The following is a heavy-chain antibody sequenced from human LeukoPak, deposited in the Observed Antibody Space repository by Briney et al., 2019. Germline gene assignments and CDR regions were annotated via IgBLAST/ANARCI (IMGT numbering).Heavy chain of an antibody. Sequence: PSETLSLTCTVSGGPISSYYWSWIRQPPGKGLEWIGYIYYSGSTNYNPSLKSRVTISVDTSKNQFSLKLSPVTAADTAVYYCARMPRWDGYDLDYWGQGTLVTVSS. D-gene: IGHD5-12*01. CDR2: IYYSGST. V-gene: IGHV4-59*01. J-gene: IGHJ4*02. CDR3: ARMPRWDGYDLDY. CDR1: GGPISSYY.